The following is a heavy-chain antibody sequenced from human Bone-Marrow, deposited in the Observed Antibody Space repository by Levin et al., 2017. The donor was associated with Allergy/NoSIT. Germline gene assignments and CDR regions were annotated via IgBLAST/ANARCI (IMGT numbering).Heavy chain of an antibody. J-gene: IGHJ4*02. CDR3: ARSPPRSGWYGDFDN. CDR2: IYSSGST. Sequence: MASETLSLTCTVSGGSITTGSHYWNWIRQPAEKGLEWIGRIYSSGSTNYNPSLKSRVTISVDMSKNQFSLNLSSVTAADTAVYYCARSPPRSGWYGDFDNWGQGTLVTVSS. V-gene: IGHV4-61*02. CDR1: GGSITTGSHY. D-gene: IGHD6-19*01.